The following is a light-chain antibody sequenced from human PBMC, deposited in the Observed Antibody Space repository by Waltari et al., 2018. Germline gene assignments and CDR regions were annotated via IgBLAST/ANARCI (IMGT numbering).Light chain of an antibody. CDR3: NSRDSSGNHLV. CDR1: SLRSLY. Sequence: SSELTQDPAVSVALGQTVRHTCQGDSLRSLYASWYQQKPGQAPVLVIYGKNNRPSGIPDRFSGSSSGNTASLTIAGAQAEDEADYYCNSRDSSGNHLVFGGGTKLTVL. J-gene: IGLJ2*01. CDR2: GKN. V-gene: IGLV3-19*01.